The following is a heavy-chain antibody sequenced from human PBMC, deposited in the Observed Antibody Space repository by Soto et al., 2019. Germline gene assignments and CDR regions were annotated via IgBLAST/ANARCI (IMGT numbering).Heavy chain of an antibody. J-gene: IGHJ4*02. CDR2: ITGGPMNT. CDR3: VRDSNTYYY. CDR1: GFTFSTYA. D-gene: IGHD3-10*01. Sequence: GGSLRLSCAASGFTFSTYAMTWFRQAPEKGLEWVSTITGGPMNTYYADSVKGRFTISRDNSKNTLYLEMNSLRVEDTALYYCVRDSNTYYYWGQGIPVTVSS. V-gene: IGHV3-23*01.